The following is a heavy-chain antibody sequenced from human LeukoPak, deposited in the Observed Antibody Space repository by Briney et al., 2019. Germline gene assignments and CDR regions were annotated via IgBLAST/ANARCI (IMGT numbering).Heavy chain of an antibody. V-gene: IGHV3-21*01. CDR1: GFTFSSYS. J-gene: IGHJ6*04. CDR3: ASLRITMVRGVKGMDV. Sequence: GGSLRLSCAASGFTFSSYSMNWVRQAPGKGLEWVSSISSSSSYIYYADSVKGRLTISRDNAKNSLYLQMNSLRAEDTAVYYCASLRITMVRGVKGMDVWGKGTTVTVSS. D-gene: IGHD3-10*01. CDR2: ISSSSSYI.